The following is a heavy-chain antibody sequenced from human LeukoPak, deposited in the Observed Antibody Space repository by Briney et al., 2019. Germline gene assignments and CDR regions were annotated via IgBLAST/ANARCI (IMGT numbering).Heavy chain of an antibody. CDR2: IKQDGSEK. J-gene: IGHJ4*02. V-gene: IGHV3-7*03. CDR1: GFTFSSHW. Sequence: PGGSLRLSCAVSGFTFSSHWMSWVRQAPGKGLEWVANIKQDGSEKYYVDSVKGRFTISRDNAKNSLYLQMNSLRVEDTAIYYCAKRSAQYYFDYWGQGTLVTVSS. CDR3: AKRSAQYYFDY.